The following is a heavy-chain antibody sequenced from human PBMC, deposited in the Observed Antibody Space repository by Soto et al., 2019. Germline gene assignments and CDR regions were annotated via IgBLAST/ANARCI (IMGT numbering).Heavy chain of an antibody. CDR3: VRGRISYESSGYREPIDY. Sequence: SETLSLTCAVSGGSISSGGYSWSWIRQPPGKGLEWIGYIYHSGSTYYNPSLKSRVTISVDRSKNQFSLKLSSVTAADRPLYYCVRGRISYESSGYREPIDYSGQGTLDTVSS. D-gene: IGHD3-22*01. CDR1: GGSISSGGYS. J-gene: IGHJ4*02. CDR2: IYHSGST. V-gene: IGHV4-30-2*01.